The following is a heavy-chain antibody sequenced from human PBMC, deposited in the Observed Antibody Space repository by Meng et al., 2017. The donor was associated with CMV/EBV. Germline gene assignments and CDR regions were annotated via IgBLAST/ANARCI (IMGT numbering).Heavy chain of an antibody. CDR3: AGNEYSGSYLKADY. CDR1: GYTFTGYY. V-gene: IGHV1-2*02. Sequence: ASVKVSCKASGYTFTGYYMHWVRQAPGQGLEWMGWINPNSGGTNYAQKFQGRVTMTRDTSISTAYMELSRLRSDDTAVYYCAGNEYSGSYLKADYWGQGTLVTVSS. J-gene: IGHJ4*02. CDR2: INPNSGGT. D-gene: IGHD1-26*01.